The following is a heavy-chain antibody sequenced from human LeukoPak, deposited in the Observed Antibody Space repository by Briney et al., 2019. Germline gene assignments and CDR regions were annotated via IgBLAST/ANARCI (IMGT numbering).Heavy chain of an antibody. CDR1: GYTFSGYC. J-gene: IGHJ5*02. Sequence: ASVKVSCKASGYTFSGYCIHWVRQAPGQGLEWMGLIKPDSGDTNYAQNFRGRVTMTRDTSITTAYMELNRLTSDDTAVYYCVRDRPHNWFDPWGQGTLVTVSS. V-gene: IGHV1-2*02. CDR2: IKPDSGDT. CDR3: VRDRPHNWFDP.